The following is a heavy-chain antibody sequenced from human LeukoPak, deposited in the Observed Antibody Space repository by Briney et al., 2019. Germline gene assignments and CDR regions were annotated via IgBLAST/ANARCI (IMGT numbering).Heavy chain of an antibody. J-gene: IGHJ4*02. CDR2: IRLDGSNK. V-gene: IGHV3-30*02. CDR1: GFTFSIYS. Sequence: GGSLRLSCAASGFTFSIYSMDWVRQAPGKGLEWVAFIRLDGSNKYYADSVRGRFTISRDNSKNTLYLQMNSLRAEDTALYYCAKPHFDYWGQGTLVTVSS. CDR3: AKPHFDY.